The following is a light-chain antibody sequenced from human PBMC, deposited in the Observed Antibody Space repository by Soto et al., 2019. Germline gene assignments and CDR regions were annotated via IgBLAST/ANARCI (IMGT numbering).Light chain of an antibody. V-gene: IGLV1-40*01. CDR3: QSYDSSLSAYV. CDR2: RNT. Sequence: QSALAQPASVSGSPGQSITISCTGSGSNIGAGFDVHWYQQLPGTAPKLLIFRNTNRPSGVPDRFSGSKSGTSASLAITGLQAEDESDYYCQSYDSSLSAYVFGTGTKVTVL. CDR1: GSNIGAGFD. J-gene: IGLJ1*01.